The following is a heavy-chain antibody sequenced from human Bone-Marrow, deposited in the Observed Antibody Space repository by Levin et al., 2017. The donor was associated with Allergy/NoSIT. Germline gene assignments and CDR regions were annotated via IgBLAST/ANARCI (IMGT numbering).Heavy chain of an antibody. D-gene: IGHD2-15*01. CDR2: FDAEDGET. Sequence: ASVKVSCKVSGYSLTDLSIHWVRQSPDKGLEWMGSFDAEDGETIYAQKFQDRVTMTEDTSTDTAYMELRRLRFEDTAIYYCATDLIGVGAATLFDYWGQGALVTVSS. J-gene: IGHJ4*02. CDR3: ATDLIGVGAATLFDY. V-gene: IGHV1-24*01. CDR1: GYSLTDLS.